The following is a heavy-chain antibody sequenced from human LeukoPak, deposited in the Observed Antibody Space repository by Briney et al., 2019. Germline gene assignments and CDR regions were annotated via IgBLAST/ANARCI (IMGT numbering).Heavy chain of an antibody. J-gene: IGHJ4*02. CDR3: TRPDYDSSGSTFDY. D-gene: IGHD3-22*01. Sequence: QSGGSLRLSCEASGFIFSGSAMHWVRQASGKGLEWVGRVRSKANTYATAYAASVKGRFIISRDDSKNTAYLQMNSLKTEDTAVYYCTRPDYDSSGSTFDYWGQGTLVTVSS. V-gene: IGHV3-73*01. CDR2: VRSKANTYAT. CDR1: GFIFSGSA.